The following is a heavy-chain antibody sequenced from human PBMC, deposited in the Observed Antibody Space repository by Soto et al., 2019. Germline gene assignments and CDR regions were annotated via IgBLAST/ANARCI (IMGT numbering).Heavy chain of an antibody. D-gene: IGHD1-26*01. J-gene: IGHJ3*02. CDR1: GYSFNNNY. Sequence: QVQLVQSGAEGKRPGASVKVSCKTSGYSFNNNYIHWVRQAPGQGLEWVGMINPSGGTTTYARNLQGRVTVTSDTSTSTVYMDLSSLRSEDTALYYCAREISVGDGLAIWGQGTMVTVSS. CDR3: AREISVGDGLAI. V-gene: IGHV1-46*02. CDR2: INPSGGTT.